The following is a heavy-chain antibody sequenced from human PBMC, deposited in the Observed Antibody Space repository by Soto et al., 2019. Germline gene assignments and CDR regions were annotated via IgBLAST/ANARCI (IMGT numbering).Heavy chain of an antibody. J-gene: IGHJ4*02. Sequence: SETLSLTCTVSDGSISSYYWSWLRQPPGKGLEWIGYIYDSGSTLYNPSLKSRVTISVDRPNNQFSLKLSSVTAADTAIYYCAGDIRSGSYRFDYWGQGTLVTVSS. V-gene: IGHV4-59*08. CDR3: AGDIRSGSYRFDY. CDR1: DGSISSYY. D-gene: IGHD1-26*01. CDR2: IYDSGST.